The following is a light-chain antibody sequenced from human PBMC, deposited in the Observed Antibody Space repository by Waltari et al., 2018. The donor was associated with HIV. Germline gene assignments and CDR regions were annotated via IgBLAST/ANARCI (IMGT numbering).Light chain of an antibody. V-gene: IGKV1-12*01. Sequence: DIQMPQSPFFVSASVGDRVTITCRASQAISSWLTWYRQRPGAAPNLLIYASSTLQSGVPTRCSGSRSGTKFTLTISSRQPEDFATYDCQQADGLPWTFGQGTKVEMK. CDR3: QQADGLPWT. J-gene: IGKJ1*01. CDR1: QAISSW. CDR2: ASS.